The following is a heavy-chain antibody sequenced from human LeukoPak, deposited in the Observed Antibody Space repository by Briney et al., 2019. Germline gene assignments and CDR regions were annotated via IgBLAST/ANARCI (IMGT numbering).Heavy chain of an antibody. Sequence: GASVQVSCKTSGYTFTSSHMHWVRQAPGQGLEWVAIIKSTGDTTVYAQKFQGRVTVTKDTSTSTVYMDLSSLSSEDTAVYYCVREDAHTYYFDFWGPGTLVTVSS. CDR1: GYTFTSSH. D-gene: IGHD2-2*01. J-gene: IGHJ4*02. CDR2: IKSTGDTT. CDR3: VREDAHTYYFDF. V-gene: IGHV1-46*01.